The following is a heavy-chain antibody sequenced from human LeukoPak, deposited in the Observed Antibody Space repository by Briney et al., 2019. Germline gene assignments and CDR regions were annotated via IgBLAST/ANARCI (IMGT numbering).Heavy chain of an antibody. CDR3: ARDPIGTYYYGSGSYYGMDV. CDR2: ISSSSSYI. D-gene: IGHD3-10*01. Sequence: GGSPRLSCAASGFTFSSYSMNWVRQAPGKGLEWVSSISSSSSYIYYADSVKGRFTISRDNAKNSLYLQMNSLRAEDTAVYYCARDPIGTYYYGSGSYYGMDVWGQGTTVTVSS. CDR1: GFTFSSYS. J-gene: IGHJ6*02. V-gene: IGHV3-21*01.